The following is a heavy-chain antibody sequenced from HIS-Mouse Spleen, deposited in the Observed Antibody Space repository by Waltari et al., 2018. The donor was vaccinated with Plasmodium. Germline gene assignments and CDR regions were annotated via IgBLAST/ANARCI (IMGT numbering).Heavy chain of an antibody. CDR3: ARVLGYKAAAGTFVEYFQH. V-gene: IGHV1-2*02. CDR1: GYTFTGYY. CDR2: INTNSGGK. J-gene: IGHJ1*01. Sequence: QVQLVQSGAEVKKPGASVKVSCKASGYTFTGYYMHWVRQAPGQGLEWIGWINTNSGGKNYAQKLQGRVTMTRDTSISTAYMELSRLRSDDTAVYYCARVLGYKAAAGTFVEYFQHWGQGTLVTVSS. D-gene: IGHD6-13*01.